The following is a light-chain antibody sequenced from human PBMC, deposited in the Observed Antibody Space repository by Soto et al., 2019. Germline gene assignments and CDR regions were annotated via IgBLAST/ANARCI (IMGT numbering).Light chain of an antibody. CDR2: AAS. CDR1: QGISNH. J-gene: IGKJ1*01. CDR3: QKYNSAPWT. V-gene: IGKV1-27*01. Sequence: DIQMTQSPSSLSTSVGDRVTITCRSSQGISNHLAWYQQKPGKVPKLLIYAASTLQSVVPSRFSGSGSGTDFTLTISSLQPEDVATYYCQKYNSAPWTFGQGTKVEIK.